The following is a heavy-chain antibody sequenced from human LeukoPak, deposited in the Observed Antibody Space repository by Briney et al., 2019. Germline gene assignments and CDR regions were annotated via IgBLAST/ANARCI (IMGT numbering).Heavy chain of an antibody. Sequence: PGGSLRLSCEASGLIFSRYSMNWVRQAPGKGLEWVSGLSGSGRGGSTYYAASVKGRFTISRENSKNTLYLQMNSLRAEDTAVYYCAKSLAAAGNYWGQGTLVTVSS. CDR2: LSGSGRGGST. V-gene: IGHV3-23*01. CDR3: AKSLAAAGNY. CDR1: GLIFSRYS. D-gene: IGHD6-13*01. J-gene: IGHJ4*02.